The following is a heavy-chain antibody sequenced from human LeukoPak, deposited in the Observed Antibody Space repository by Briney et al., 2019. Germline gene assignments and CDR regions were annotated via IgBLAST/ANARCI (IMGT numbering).Heavy chain of an antibody. D-gene: IGHD4-23*01. CDR2: ISSSGSTI. V-gene: IGHV3-48*03. Sequence: GGSLRLSCAASGFTFSSYEMHWVRQAPGKGLEWVSYISSSGSTIYYADSVKGRFTISRDNAKSSLYLQMNSLRAEDTAVYYCARDYGGSSPFDYWGQGTLVTVSS. CDR3: ARDYGGSSPFDY. J-gene: IGHJ4*02. CDR1: GFTFSSYE.